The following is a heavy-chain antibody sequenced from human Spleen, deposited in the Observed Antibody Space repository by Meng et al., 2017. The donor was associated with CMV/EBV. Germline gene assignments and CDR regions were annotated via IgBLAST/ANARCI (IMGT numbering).Heavy chain of an antibody. Sequence: SETLSLTCAISGDSVSSNSAAWNWIRQSPSRCLEWLGRTYYRSKWYNDYAVSVKSLITINPDTSKNQFSLQLNSVTPGDTAVYYCARAHLVWVLYPDWGQGTLVTVSS. CDR2: TYYRSKWYN. V-gene: IGHV6-1*01. CDR1: GDSVSSNSAA. CDR3: ARAHLVWVLYPD. J-gene: IGHJ4*02. D-gene: IGHD3-10*01.